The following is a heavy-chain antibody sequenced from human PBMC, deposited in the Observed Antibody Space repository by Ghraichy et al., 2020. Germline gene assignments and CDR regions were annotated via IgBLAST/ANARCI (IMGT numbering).Heavy chain of an antibody. CDR2: IYYSGST. CDR1: GGSISSYY. CDR3: ARVYSSSWYSPSNYYYYYMDV. V-gene: IGHV4-59*01. Sequence: SQTLSLTCTVSGGSISSYYWSWIRQPPGKGLEWIGYIYYSGSTNYNPSLKSRVTISVDTSKNQFSLKLSSVTAADTAVYYCARVYSSSWYSPSNYYYYYMDVWGKGTTVTVSS. D-gene: IGHD6-13*01. J-gene: IGHJ6*03.